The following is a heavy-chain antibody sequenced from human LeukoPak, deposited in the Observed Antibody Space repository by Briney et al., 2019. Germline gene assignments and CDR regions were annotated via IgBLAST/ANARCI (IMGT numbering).Heavy chain of an antibody. D-gene: IGHD3-10*01. V-gene: IGHV1-18*04. J-gene: IGHJ3*02. CDR2: INTNNGNT. Sequence: ASVKVSCKASGYIFTSYGLSWVRQAPGQGLECMGWINTNNGNTNYAQKLQDRVAMTTDTSTSTAYLELRSLRSDDTAVYYCARHASGSSAFDIWGQGTMITVSS. CDR3: ARHASGSSAFDI. CDR1: GYIFTSYG.